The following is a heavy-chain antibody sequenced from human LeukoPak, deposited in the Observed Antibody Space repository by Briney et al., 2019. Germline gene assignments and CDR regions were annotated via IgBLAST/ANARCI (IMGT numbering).Heavy chain of an antibody. D-gene: IGHD6-13*01. CDR3: AREYSSSWYQGNYMDV. Sequence: GGSLRLSCAASGFTFSSYSMNWVRQAPGKGLEWVSCISSSNSTIYYADSVKGRFTISRDNAKNSLYLQMNSLRAEDTAVYYCAREYSSSWYQGNYMDVWGKGTTVTVSS. J-gene: IGHJ6*03. CDR2: ISSSNSTI. CDR1: GFTFSSYS. V-gene: IGHV3-48*01.